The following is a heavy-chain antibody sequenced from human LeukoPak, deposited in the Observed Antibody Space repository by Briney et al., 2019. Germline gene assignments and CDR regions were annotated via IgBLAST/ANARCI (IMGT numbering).Heavy chain of an antibody. D-gene: IGHD1-1*01. Sequence: PSETLSLTCTVSGDSISKYYWSWIRQPPGEGLEWIGYISNGGTTKHNPSLKSRVTISVDTSNNQLSLRLSSVTAADTAVYHCVRLQPNTGEWAFDIWGQGTMVSVSS. V-gene: IGHV4-59*01. J-gene: IGHJ3*02. CDR3: VRLQPNTGEWAFDI. CDR2: ISNGGTT. CDR1: GDSISKYY.